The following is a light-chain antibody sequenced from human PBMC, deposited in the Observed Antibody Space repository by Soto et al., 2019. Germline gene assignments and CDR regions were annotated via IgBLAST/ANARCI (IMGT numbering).Light chain of an antibody. Sequence: EIVLTQSPGTLSLSPGERATLSCRASQSVSSSYLAWYQQKPGQAPRLLIYGASSRATGIPDRFSGSGSGTDFTLTISGLQPDDFATYYCQQYQSYFLTFGPGTTVDMK. CDR2: GAS. J-gene: IGKJ3*01. V-gene: IGKV3-20*01. CDR1: QSVSSSY. CDR3: QQYQSYFLT.